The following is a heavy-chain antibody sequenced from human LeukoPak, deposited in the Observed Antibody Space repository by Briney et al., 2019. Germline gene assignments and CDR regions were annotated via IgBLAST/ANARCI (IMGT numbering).Heavy chain of an antibody. CDR3: AKDRPLYYYDSSGYSY. Sequence: GGSLRLSCAASGFTFSDYYMSWVRQAPGKGLEWVSAISGSGGSTYYADSVKGRFTISRDNSKNTLYLQMNSLRAEDTAVYYCAKDRPLYYYDSSGYSYWGQGTLVTVSS. J-gene: IGHJ4*02. CDR2: ISGSGGST. V-gene: IGHV3-23*01. D-gene: IGHD3-22*01. CDR1: GFTFSDYY.